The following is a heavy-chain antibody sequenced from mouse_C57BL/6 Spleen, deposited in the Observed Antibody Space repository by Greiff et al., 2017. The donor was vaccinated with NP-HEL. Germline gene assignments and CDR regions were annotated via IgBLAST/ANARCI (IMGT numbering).Heavy chain of an antibody. CDR2: IYPRSGNT. CDR3: ARPCYGSSNY. D-gene: IGHD1-1*01. J-gene: IGHJ2*01. V-gene: IGHV1-81*01. Sequence: QVQLQQSGAELARPGASVKLSCKASGYTFTSYGISWVKQRPGQGLEWIGEIYPRSGNTYYNEKFKGKATLTADKSSSTAYMELRSLTSEDSAVYFCARPCYGSSNYWGQGTTLTVSS. CDR1: GYTFTSYG.